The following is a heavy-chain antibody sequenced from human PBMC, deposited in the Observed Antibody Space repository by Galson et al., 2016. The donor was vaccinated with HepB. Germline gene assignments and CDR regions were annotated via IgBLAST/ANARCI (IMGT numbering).Heavy chain of an antibody. Sequence: SLRLSCAASGFTFSTYRMHWVRQAPGKGLVWVARIDSDGSSTNYAAFAKGRFTISRDNTKNTLNLQMNSLTAEDTAVYYCARGTASSGSPNWFDPRGQGTLVTVSS. CDR1: GFTFSTYR. CDR3: ARGTASSGSPNWFDP. D-gene: IGHD3-22*01. CDR2: IDSDGSST. V-gene: IGHV3-74*01. J-gene: IGHJ5*02.